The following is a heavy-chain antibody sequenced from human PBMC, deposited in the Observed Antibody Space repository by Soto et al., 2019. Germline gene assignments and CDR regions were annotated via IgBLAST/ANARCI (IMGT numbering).Heavy chain of an antibody. V-gene: IGHV4-34*01. J-gene: IGHJ4*02. CDR2: INHSGST. Sequence: SETLSLTCAVYGGSFSGYYWSWIRQPPGKGLEWIGEINHSGSTNYNPSLKSRVTISVDTSKNQFSLKLSSVTAADTAVYYCARYGDGSGSYGDYWGQGTLVTVSS. CDR3: ARYGDGSGSYGDY. D-gene: IGHD3-10*01. CDR1: GGSFSGYY.